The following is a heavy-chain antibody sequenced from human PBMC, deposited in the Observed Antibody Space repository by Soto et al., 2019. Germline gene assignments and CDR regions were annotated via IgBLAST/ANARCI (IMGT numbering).Heavy chain of an antibody. CDR2: MNPNSGNT. J-gene: IGHJ3*02. Sequence: ASLKVSCKASGYTFTIYDINWVLQATGQGLEWMGWMNPNSGNTGYAQKFQGRVTMTRNTSISTAYMELSSLRSEDTAVYYCARAGFYYDFWSGYQADAFDIWGQGTMVTVSS. CDR3: ARAGFYYDFWSGYQADAFDI. D-gene: IGHD3-3*01. V-gene: IGHV1-8*01. CDR1: GYTFTIYD.